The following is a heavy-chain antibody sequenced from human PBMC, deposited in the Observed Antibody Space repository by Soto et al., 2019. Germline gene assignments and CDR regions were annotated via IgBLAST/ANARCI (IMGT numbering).Heavy chain of an antibody. CDR1: GVSVSSKE. J-gene: IGHJ4*02. CDR3: AKGRRSGWACYFDN. Sequence: LGLCCAACGVSVSSKEMGGSRKAPGKGLEWVSIIYSGGSTYYADSVKGRFTISRDNSKNTLYLQMNSLRPEDTAVYYCAKGRRSGWACYFDNRGQG. D-gene: IGHD6-19*01. V-gene: IGHV3-53*01. CDR2: IYSGGST.